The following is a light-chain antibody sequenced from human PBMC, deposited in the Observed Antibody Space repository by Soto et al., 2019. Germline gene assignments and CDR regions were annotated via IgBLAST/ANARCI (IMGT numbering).Light chain of an antibody. Sequence: DIQMTQSPSSLSASVGDRVTITCRASQSISSYLNWYQQRPGKAPNLLIFDASTLESGVPSRFSGSGSGTTFTLTISSLQSDDFATYYCLQYNGYYRTFGQGTKVEIK. J-gene: IGKJ1*01. CDR2: DAS. CDR1: QSISSY. CDR3: LQYNGYYRT. V-gene: IGKV1-5*01.